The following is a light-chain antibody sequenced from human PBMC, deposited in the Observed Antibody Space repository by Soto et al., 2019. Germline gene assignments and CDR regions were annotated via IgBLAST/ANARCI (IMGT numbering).Light chain of an antibody. V-gene: IGKV3-15*01. CDR3: QQYDNSDIT. Sequence: IVMTQSPSTLSVSAGERATLSCGASQSVSIKLAWYQQKPGQAPRLLIYDTSTRATGIPARFSGSGSETHFTLTINSLQPEDIATYYCQQYDNSDITFGQGTRLEIK. CDR2: DTS. CDR1: QSVSIK. J-gene: IGKJ5*01.